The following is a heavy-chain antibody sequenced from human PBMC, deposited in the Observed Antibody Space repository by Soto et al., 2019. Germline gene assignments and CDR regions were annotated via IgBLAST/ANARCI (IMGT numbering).Heavy chain of an antibody. CDR2: IWYDGSNK. J-gene: IGHJ4*02. CDR1: GFTFSSYG. CDR3: ARDPVATGLDY. D-gene: IGHD5-12*01. V-gene: IGHV3-33*01. Sequence: GGSLRLSCAASGFTFSSYGMHWVRQAPGKGLEWVAVIWYDGSNKYYADSVKGRFTISRDNSKNTLYLQMNSLRAEDTAVYYCARDPVATGLDYWGQGTLVTVSS.